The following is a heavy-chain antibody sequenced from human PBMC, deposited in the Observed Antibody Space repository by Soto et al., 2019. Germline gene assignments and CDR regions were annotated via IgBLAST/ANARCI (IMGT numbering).Heavy chain of an antibody. Sequence: EVQLLESGGGLVQPGGSLRLSWAASGFTFSSYGMTWVRQAPGKGLAWVSFSSATGAGTYYADAVKGRFTISRDSSKNAPDLQTTSLLSEDTAVYYLAMVLRAWGNSGLYSDFWGQRATVSVSS. V-gene: IGHV3-23*01. D-gene: IGHD2-21*01. CDR1: GFTFSSYG. CDR3: AMVLRAWGNSGLYSDF. CDR2: SSATGAGT. J-gene: IGHJ6*02.